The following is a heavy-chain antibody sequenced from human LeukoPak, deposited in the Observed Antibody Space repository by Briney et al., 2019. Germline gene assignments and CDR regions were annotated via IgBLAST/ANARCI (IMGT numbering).Heavy chain of an antibody. CDR1: GFTFSSYG. Sequence: GGSLRLSCAASGFTFSSYGMHWVRQAPGKGLEWVAVISYDGSNKYYADSVKGRFTISRDNSKNTLYLQMNSLRAEDTAVYYCAKDEMATSSPYYFDYWGQGTLVTVSS. V-gene: IGHV3-30*18. D-gene: IGHD5-24*01. CDR3: AKDEMATSSPYYFDY. J-gene: IGHJ4*02. CDR2: ISYDGSNK.